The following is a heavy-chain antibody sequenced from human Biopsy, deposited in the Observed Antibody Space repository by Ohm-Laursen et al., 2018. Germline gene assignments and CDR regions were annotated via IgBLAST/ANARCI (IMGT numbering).Heavy chain of an antibody. J-gene: IGHJ5*01. CDR3: VKQWGGYNFDS. CDR2: IDVSDYNT. Sequence: LRLSCAASGFTFHTYAMNWVRQAPGKGLEWVAHIDVSDYNTYYADSVRGRFTISRDNSKQMVHLEINSLTADDTAVYYCVKQWGGYNFDSWGQGILVTVSS. CDR1: GFTFHTYA. V-gene: IGHV3-23*01. D-gene: IGHD1-14*01.